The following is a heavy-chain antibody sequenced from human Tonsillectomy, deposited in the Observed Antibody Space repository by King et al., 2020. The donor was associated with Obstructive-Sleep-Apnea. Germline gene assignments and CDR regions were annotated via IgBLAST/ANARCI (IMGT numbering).Heavy chain of an antibody. V-gene: IGHV4-34*01. CDR3: GRNDYGDYGALD. CDR1: GGSFSGFS. Sequence: VQLQQWGAGLLKPSETLSLTCAVSGGSFSGFSWSWIRQPPGKGLEWIGDINDSGSTNYAPSLKSRVTISKDTSKNQFSLKLSSVTAADTAVYYCGRNDYGDYGALDWGQGTLVTVAS. D-gene: IGHD4-17*01. J-gene: IGHJ4*02. CDR2: INDSGST.